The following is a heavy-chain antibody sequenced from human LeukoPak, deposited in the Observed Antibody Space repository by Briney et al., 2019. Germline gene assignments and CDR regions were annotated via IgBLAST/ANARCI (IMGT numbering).Heavy chain of an antibody. V-gene: IGHV4-34*01. CDR3: ARANSRYYDILTGYYHGDDAFDI. D-gene: IGHD3-9*01. CDR2: INHSGST. Sequence: SETLSLTCAVYGGSFSGYYWSWIRQPPGKGLEWIGEINHSGSTNYNPSLKSRVNISVDTYKNQFSLKMRSGTAADTAVYYCARANSRYYDILTGYYHGDDAFDIWGQGTMVTVSS. CDR1: GGSFSGYY. J-gene: IGHJ3*02.